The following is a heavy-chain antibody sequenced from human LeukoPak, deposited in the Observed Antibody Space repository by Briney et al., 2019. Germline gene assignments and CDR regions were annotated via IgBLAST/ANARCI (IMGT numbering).Heavy chain of an antibody. J-gene: IGHJ4*02. CDR3: ARTYYYESSGTYY. CDR2: ITKISDK. Sequence: GGSLRLSCEASGFSLSDYGMNWARQAPGKGLEWVSYITKISDKFYADSVKGRFTVSRDNDKNSVFLHMNSLRHEDTAVYYCARTYYYESSGTYYWGQGTLVTVSS. D-gene: IGHD3-22*01. CDR1: GFSLSDYG. V-gene: IGHV3-69-1*01.